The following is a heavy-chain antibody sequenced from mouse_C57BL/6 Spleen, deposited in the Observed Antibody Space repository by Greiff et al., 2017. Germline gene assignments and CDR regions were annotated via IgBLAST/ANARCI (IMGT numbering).Heavy chain of an antibody. CDR1: GYTFTSYW. D-gene: IGHD1-1*01. CDR2: IHPSDSDT. V-gene: IGHV1-74*01. J-gene: IGHJ4*01. CDR3: AMTTVVARDAKDY. Sequence: VQLQQPGAELVKPGASVKVSCKASGYTFTSYWMHWVKQRPGQGLEWIGRIHPSDSDTNYNQKVKGKATLTVDKSSSAAYMQLSSLTSEDSAVYYCAMTTVVARDAKDYWGHGTSGTVAS.